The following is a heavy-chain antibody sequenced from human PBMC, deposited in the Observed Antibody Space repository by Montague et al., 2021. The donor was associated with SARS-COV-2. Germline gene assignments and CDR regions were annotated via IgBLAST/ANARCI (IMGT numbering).Heavy chain of an antibody. CDR1: GFTVSSNY. V-gene: IGHV3-53*04. J-gene: IGHJ6*02. CDR3: ARGKDYYDSSGYYLPLNGMDV. Sequence: SLSLSWSASGFTVSSNYMSWVRQAPGKGLEWVSVIYSGGSTYYADSVKGRFTIPRHNSKNTLYLQMNSLRAEDTAVYYCARGKDYYDSSGYYLPLNGMDVGGQGTTVTVSS. CDR2: IYSGGST. D-gene: IGHD3-22*01.